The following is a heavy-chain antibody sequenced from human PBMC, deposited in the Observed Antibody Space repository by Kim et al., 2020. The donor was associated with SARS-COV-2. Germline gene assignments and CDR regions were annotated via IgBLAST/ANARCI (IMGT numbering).Heavy chain of an antibody. D-gene: IGHD3-16*01. CDR3: VKGSGTTWFGYFDC. CDR1: GFIFTNYV. V-gene: IGHV3-23*01. CDR2: ISGYDGST. J-gene: IGHJ4*02. Sequence: GGSLRLSCAASGFIFTNYVMAWVRQAPGKGLEWVSSISGYDGSTNYADSVKGRFTISRDNSKNTLSLQLNSLRPEDTALYYCVKGSGTTWFGYFDCWGQGTLVTVSS.